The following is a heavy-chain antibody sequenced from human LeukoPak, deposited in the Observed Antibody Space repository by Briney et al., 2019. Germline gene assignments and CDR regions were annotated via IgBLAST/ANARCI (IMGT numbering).Heavy chain of an antibody. CDR1: GFTFSSHG. D-gene: IGHD6-13*01. Sequence: GGSLRLSCAASGFTFSSHGMNWVRQAPGEGLEWVSSISGGGGSTYYADSVKGRFTISRDNSKNTLYLQMNSLRAEDTAVYYCAKDKGIAAAPLDYMDVWGKGTTVTVSS. CDR2: ISGGGGST. V-gene: IGHV3-23*01. J-gene: IGHJ6*03. CDR3: AKDKGIAAAPLDYMDV.